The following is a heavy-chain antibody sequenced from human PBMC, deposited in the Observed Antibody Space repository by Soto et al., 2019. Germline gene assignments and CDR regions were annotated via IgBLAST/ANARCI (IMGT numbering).Heavy chain of an antibody. CDR1: GYTFTSYA. J-gene: IGHJ4*02. Sequence: GASVKVSCKASGYTFTSYAMHWVRQAPGQGLEWMGWINAGNGNTKYSQKFQGRVTITRDTSASTAYMELSSLRSEDTAVYYCARNSILRFLEWFPTGFDYWGQGTLVTVSS. CDR2: INAGNGNT. CDR3: ARNSILRFLEWFPTGFDY. V-gene: IGHV1-3*01. D-gene: IGHD3-3*01.